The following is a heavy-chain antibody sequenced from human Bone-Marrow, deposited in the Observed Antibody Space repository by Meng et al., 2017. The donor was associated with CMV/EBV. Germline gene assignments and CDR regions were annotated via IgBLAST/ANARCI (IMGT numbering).Heavy chain of an antibody. J-gene: IGHJ6*02. CDR3: ARVEPYSSSSRGYYYGMDV. Sequence: ASVKVSCKASGYTFTSYDINWARQATGQGLEWMGWMNPNSGNTGYAQKFQGRVTMTRNTSISTAYMELSSLRSEDTAVYYCARVEPYSSSSRGYYYGMDVWGQGTTVTVSS. CDR2: MNPNSGNT. V-gene: IGHV1-8*01. CDR1: GYTFTSYD. D-gene: IGHD6-6*01.